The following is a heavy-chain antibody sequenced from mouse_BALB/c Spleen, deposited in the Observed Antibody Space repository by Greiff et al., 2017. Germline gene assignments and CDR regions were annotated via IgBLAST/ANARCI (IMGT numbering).Heavy chain of an antibody. CDR2: IDPYNGGT. Sequence: VQLKQSGPELVKPGASVKVSCKASGYAFTGYNMHWVKQSHGKSLEWIGYIDPYNGGTSYNQKFKGKATLTVDKSSITAYMHLNSLTSEDSAVYYCATPHGNYAMDYWGQGTSVTVSS. V-gene: IGHV1S135*01. CDR1: GYAFTGYN. D-gene: IGHD2-1*01. J-gene: IGHJ4*01. CDR3: ATPHGNYAMDY.